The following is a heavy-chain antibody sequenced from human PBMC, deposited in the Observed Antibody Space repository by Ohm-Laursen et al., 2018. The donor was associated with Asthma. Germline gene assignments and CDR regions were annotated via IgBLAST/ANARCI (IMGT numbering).Heavy chain of an antibody. CDR2: ISLGGGGT. J-gene: IGHJ3*01. V-gene: IGHV3-23*01. CDR3: AKEEYSTTLGVGAFDF. Sequence: SLTLSCSASGFTLRNYAMTWVRQAPGKGLEWVSTISLGGGGTYFADSVRGRFTISRDNSNNMLYLHMNSLRADDTAVYYCAKEEYSTTLGVGAFDFWGQGTMVTVSS. CDR1: GFTLRNYA. D-gene: IGHD2/OR15-2a*01.